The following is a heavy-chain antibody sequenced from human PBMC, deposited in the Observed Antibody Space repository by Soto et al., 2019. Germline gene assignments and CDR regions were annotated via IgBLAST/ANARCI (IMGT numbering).Heavy chain of an antibody. CDR1: GGSISSGDYY. Sequence: QVQLQESGPGLVKPSQTLSLTCTVSGGSISSGDYYWSWIRQPPGKGLEWIGYIYYSGSTYYNPSPKSRVTLSVDTSKNQFSRKLTSVTAADTAVYYCARAMVVTQTWFDPWGQGTLVTVSS. CDR3: ARAMVVTQTWFDP. CDR2: IYYSGST. V-gene: IGHV4-30-4*01. J-gene: IGHJ5*02. D-gene: IGHD2-21*02.